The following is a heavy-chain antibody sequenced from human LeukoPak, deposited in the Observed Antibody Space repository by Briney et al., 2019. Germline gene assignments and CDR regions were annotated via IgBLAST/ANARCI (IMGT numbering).Heavy chain of an antibody. J-gene: IGHJ4*02. Sequence: SETLSLTCTVSGGSISSYNWSWIRQPPGKGLEWIGYIYYSGSTNYNPSLKSRVTISVDTSKNQFSLKLSSVTAADTAVYYCARGEYSSGWYYFDYWGQGTLVTVSS. CDR2: IYYSGST. D-gene: IGHD6-19*01. CDR1: GGSISSYN. CDR3: ARGEYSSGWYYFDY. V-gene: IGHV4-59*01.